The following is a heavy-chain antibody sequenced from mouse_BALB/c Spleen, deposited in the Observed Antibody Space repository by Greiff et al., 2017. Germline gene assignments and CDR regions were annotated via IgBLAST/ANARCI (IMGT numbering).Heavy chain of an antibody. J-gene: IGHJ4*01. V-gene: IGHV1S126*01. CDR3: ARGPYYYGSSYYAMDY. CDR2: IDPSDSET. Sequence: VQLQQSGPQLVRPGASVKISCKASGYSFTSYWMHWVKQRPGQGLEWIGMIDPSDSETRLNQKFKDKATLTVDKSSSTAYMQLSSPTSEDTAVYYCARGPYYYGSSYYAMDYWGQGTSVTVSS. CDR1: GYSFTSYW. D-gene: IGHD1-1*01.